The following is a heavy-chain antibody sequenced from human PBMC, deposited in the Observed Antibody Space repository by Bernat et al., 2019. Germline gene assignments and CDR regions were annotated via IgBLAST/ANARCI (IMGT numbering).Heavy chain of an antibody. J-gene: IGHJ5*02. CDR1: GFTFSGSA. Sequence: EVQLVESGGGLVQPGGSLKLSCAASGFTFSGSAMHWVRQAPGKGLEWVANINEGGSVEHYLDSVKGRFTISRDNAKNSLYLQMNSLRGEDTAVYYCARGGLSKTPADQWGQGTLVTVSS. CDR3: ARGGLSKTPADQ. V-gene: IGHV3-7*01. D-gene: IGHD3/OR15-3a*01. CDR2: INEGGSVE.